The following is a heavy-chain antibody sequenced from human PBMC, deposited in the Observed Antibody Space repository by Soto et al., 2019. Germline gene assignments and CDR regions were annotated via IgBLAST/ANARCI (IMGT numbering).Heavy chain of an antibody. D-gene: IGHD1-7*01. Sequence: QVHLQQWGAWLLKPSGTLSLTCAVSGGSFSDAFWSWVRQSPGRGLEWIGEVFHTGNTNYNPSLKSRVTLSVDTAKNQFSLRLTSVTAADSAVYYCARAPRELLAEGPLFLYYYYGLDVWGQGTTVTVSS. CDR3: ARAPRELLAEGPLFLYYYYGLDV. J-gene: IGHJ6*02. CDR1: GGSFSDAF. V-gene: IGHV4-34*12. CDR2: VFHTGNT.